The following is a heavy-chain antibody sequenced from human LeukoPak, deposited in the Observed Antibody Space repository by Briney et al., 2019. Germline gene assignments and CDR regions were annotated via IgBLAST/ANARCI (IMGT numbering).Heavy chain of an antibody. Sequence: GGSLRLSCAASDFTLSRYRMDWVRQAPGKGLEWVSVIYTGGNTYYADSVKGRFTISRDNSNNILDLQMNSLRAEDTAMYYCAKDMGDIAMISAEWGQGTLVTVSS. D-gene: IGHD5-18*01. CDR1: DFTLSRYR. J-gene: IGHJ4*02. CDR2: IYTGGNT. V-gene: IGHV3-NL1*01. CDR3: AKDMGDIAMISAE.